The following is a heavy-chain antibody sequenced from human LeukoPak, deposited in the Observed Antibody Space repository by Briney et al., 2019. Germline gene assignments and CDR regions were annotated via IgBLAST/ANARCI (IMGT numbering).Heavy chain of an antibody. CDR1: GYTFTSYA. V-gene: IGHV1-3*01. Sequence: GASVKVSCKASGYTFTSYAMHWVRQAPGQRLEWMGWINAGNGNTKYSQKFQGRVTITRDTSASTAYMELSSLRSEDTAVFYCAREIRYYDIWTGYPPYYFDSGAREPLVPVPS. J-gene: IGHJ4*02. CDR2: INAGNGNT. D-gene: IGHD3-9*01. CDR3: AREIRYYDIWTGYPPYYFDS.